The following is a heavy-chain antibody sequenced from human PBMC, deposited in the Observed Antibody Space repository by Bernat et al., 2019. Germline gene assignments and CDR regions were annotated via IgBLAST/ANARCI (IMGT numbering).Heavy chain of an antibody. J-gene: IGHJ5*02. Sequence: QVQLQESGPGLVKPSQTLSLTCTVSGGSISSGDYYWSWIRQPPGKGLEWIGYIYYSGSTYYNPSLKSRVTISVDTSKNQFSLKLSSVTAADTAVYYCARGPMYNYYDSSGYLNWFDPWGQGTLVTVSS. CDR1: GGSISSGDYY. CDR2: IYYSGST. D-gene: IGHD3-22*01. CDR3: ARGPMYNYYDSSGYLNWFDP. V-gene: IGHV4-30-4*01.